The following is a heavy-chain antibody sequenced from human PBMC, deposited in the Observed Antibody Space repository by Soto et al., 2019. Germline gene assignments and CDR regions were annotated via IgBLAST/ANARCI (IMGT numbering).Heavy chain of an antibody. CDR2: ISGGGNDR. D-gene: IGHD3-22*01. V-gene: IGHV3-23*01. J-gene: IGHJ4*02. CDR3: ARSLFMVAPDSEPFDY. Sequence: VQLRESGGSLVQPGGSLTLSCAASGFPFSSYAMSWVRQTPEGGLEWVAAISGGGNDRYYADFVQGRFTFSRDNARNILYLHMNSLRADATAMYFCARSLFMVAPDSEPFDYWGQGTLVTVSS. CDR1: GFPFSSYA.